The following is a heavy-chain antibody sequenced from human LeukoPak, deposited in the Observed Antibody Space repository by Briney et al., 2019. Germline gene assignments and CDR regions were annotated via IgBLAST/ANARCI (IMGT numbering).Heavy chain of an antibody. Sequence: PGGFLRLSCVASGFTFSAYVMAWVRQAPGKGLEWVSGISGSGVSAYYGDSVKGRFTISRDNPKNTVYLQMDSLRAEDTAVYYCAKRRSGSSGWFPFDSWGQGTLVTVSS. J-gene: IGHJ4*02. CDR1: GFTFSAYV. CDR3: AKRRSGSSGWFPFDS. D-gene: IGHD6-19*01. V-gene: IGHV3-23*01. CDR2: ISGSGVSA.